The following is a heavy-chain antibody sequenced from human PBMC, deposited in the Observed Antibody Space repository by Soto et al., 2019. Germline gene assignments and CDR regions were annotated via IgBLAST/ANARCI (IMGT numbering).Heavy chain of an antibody. CDR1: GASISSGRSY. J-gene: IGHJ4*02. V-gene: IGHV4-31*03. CDR2: MFYSGST. D-gene: IGHD5-12*01. CDR3: ARDNGYGNFDS. Sequence: TSETLSLTCTVAGASISSGRSYWSWLRQHPGKGLEWIDYMFYSGSTYYHPSLKSRVNISADTSKNQFSLRLTSVTPADTAVYYCARDNGYGNFDSWGQGTLVTVSS.